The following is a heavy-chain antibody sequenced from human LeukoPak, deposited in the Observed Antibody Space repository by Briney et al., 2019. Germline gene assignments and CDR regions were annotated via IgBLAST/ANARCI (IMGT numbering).Heavy chain of an antibody. D-gene: IGHD2-21*02. CDR2: IYYSGST. J-gene: IGHJ3*02. V-gene: IGHV4-38-2*02. Sequence: SETLSLTCTVSGYSISSGYHWGWIRQPPGKGLEWIGSIYYSGSTYYNASLKSRVTISVDTSKNQFSLNLSSMTAADTAVYYCAREGNAYCGGDCYFGAFDIWGQGTMVAVSS. CDR1: GYSISSGYH. CDR3: AREGNAYCGGDCYFGAFDI.